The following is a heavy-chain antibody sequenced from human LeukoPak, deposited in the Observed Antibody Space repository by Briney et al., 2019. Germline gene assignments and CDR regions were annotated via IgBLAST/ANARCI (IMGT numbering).Heavy chain of an antibody. D-gene: IGHD6-19*01. V-gene: IGHV1-2*02. Sequence: GASVKVSCKASGYTFTGYYIHWVRHAPGQGLEYMGWINPNSGGTNYAQKFQGRVTMTRDTSISTAYMELSRLRSDDTAVYYCARDLYQWLPSTRPRDYYYYMDVWGEGTTVTVSS. CDR1: GYTFTGYY. CDR2: INPNSGGT. CDR3: ARDLYQWLPSTRPRDYYYYMDV. J-gene: IGHJ6*03.